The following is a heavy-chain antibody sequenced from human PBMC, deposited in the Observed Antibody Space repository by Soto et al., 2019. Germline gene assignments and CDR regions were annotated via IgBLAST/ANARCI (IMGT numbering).Heavy chain of an antibody. J-gene: IGHJ6*02. V-gene: IGHV4-39*01. CDR2: IYYSGST. CDR3: ARGRMIVAMDV. Sequence: PSETLSLTCIVSGGSISSSSYYWGWIRQPPGKGLEWIGSIYYSGSTYYNPSLKSRVTISVDTSKNQFSLKLSSVTAADTAVYYCARGRMIVAMDVWGQGTTVTVSS. D-gene: IGHD3-22*01. CDR1: GGSISSSSYY.